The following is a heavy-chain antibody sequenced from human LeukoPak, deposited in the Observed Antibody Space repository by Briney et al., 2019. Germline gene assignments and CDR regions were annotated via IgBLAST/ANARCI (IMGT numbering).Heavy chain of an antibody. J-gene: IGHJ4*02. CDR1: GYTYSTYD. CDR2: INVGNGHT. D-gene: IGHD6-13*01. Sequence: GASVKVSCKASGYTYSTYDIHWVRQAPGQRLEWMGWINVGNGHTKYSQTFQDRVTITRDRSANTAYMELSSLRSEDTAVYYCASFRYGSSWSPLDYWGQGTLVTVSS. V-gene: IGHV1-3*01. CDR3: ASFRYGSSWSPLDY.